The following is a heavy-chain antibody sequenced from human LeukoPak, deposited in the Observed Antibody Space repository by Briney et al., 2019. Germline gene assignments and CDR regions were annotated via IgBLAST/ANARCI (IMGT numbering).Heavy chain of an antibody. D-gene: IGHD3-10*01. CDR2: IIPIFGTA. Sequence: SVKVSCKASGYTFTSYYMHWVRQAPGQGLEWMGGIIPIFGTANYAQKFQGRVTIAADESTSTAYMELSSLRSEDTAVYYCARAGGLGSYYYYMDVWGKGTTVTISS. J-gene: IGHJ6*03. V-gene: IGHV1-69*13. CDR1: GYTFTSYY. CDR3: ARAGGLGSYYYYMDV.